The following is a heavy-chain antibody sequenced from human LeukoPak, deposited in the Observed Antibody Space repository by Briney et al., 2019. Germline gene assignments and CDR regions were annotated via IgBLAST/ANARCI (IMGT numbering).Heavy chain of an antibody. CDR3: ARHPATGTHFDY. CDR2: INHSGST. D-gene: IGHD1-1*01. CDR1: GGSFSGYY. V-gene: IGHV4-34*01. Sequence: KPSETLSLTCAVYGGSFSGYYWSWIRQPPGKGLEWIGEINHSGSTNYNPSLKSRVTISVDTSKNQFSLKLSSVTAADTAVYYCARHPATGTHFDYWGQGTLVTVSS. J-gene: IGHJ4*02.